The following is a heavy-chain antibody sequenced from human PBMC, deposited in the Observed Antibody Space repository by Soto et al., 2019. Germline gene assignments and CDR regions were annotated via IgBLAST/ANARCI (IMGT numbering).Heavy chain of an antibody. Sequence: GASVKVSCKASGYTFTSYYMHWVRQAPGQGLEWMGIINPSGGSTSYAQKFQGRVTMTRDTSTSTVYMELSSLRSEDTAVYYCARALDIAVVPAAPLYGMDVWGQGTTVTVSS. V-gene: IGHV1-46*01. CDR3: ARALDIAVVPAAPLYGMDV. CDR2: INPSGGST. CDR1: GYTFTSYY. D-gene: IGHD2-2*03. J-gene: IGHJ6*02.